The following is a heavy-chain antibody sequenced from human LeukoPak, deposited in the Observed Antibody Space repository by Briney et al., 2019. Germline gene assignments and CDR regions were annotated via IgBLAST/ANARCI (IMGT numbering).Heavy chain of an antibody. CDR2: INSDGINT. CDR3: ARVGYSYGTDY. J-gene: IGHJ4*02. D-gene: IGHD5-18*01. CDR1: GFTFSNYW. Sequence: GGSLRLSCAASGFTFSNYWMHWVRQAPGKGLVWVSRINSDGINTSYADSVKGRFTISRDNAKNTLNLQMNSLRAEDTAVYYCARVGYSYGTDYWGQGTLVTVSS. V-gene: IGHV3-74*01.